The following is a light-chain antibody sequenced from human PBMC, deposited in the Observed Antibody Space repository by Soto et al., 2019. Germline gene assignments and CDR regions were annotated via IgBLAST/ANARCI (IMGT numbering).Light chain of an antibody. CDR2: YAS. CDR1: QSVSNN. Sequence: EIVMTQSPATLSVSPGERATLSCRASQSVSNNVAWYQQKPGQAPRLLIYYASTRATGIPARFSGSGSGTEFTLTISSLLYEDDALFYCQQQHSCPPITFGQGTRLEIK. CDR3: QQQHSCPPIT. V-gene: IGKV3-15*01. J-gene: IGKJ5*01.